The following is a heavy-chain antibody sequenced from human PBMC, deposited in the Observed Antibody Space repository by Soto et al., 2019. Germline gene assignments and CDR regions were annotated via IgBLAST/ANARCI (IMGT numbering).Heavy chain of an antibody. J-gene: IGHJ4*02. Sequence: LGESLKISCKGSGYNFIDYWIGWVLQISWQGLEWMGIIYPDTSDTRYSPSFQGHVTISADKSVGAAYLHWGSLKASDSAMYYCARPAMEENRMKWYNWRDHGGQGTMVTGSS. V-gene: IGHV5-51*01. CDR3: ARPAMEENRMKWYNWRDH. D-gene: IGHD1-1*01. CDR1: GYNFIDYW. CDR2: IYPDTSDT.